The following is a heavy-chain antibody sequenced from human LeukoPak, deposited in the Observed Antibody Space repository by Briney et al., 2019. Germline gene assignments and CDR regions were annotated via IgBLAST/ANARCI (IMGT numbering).Heavy chain of an antibody. CDR3: ARGVDYYENSGTIDY. CDR1: GFTFSSYA. V-gene: IGHV3-23*01. CDR2: ISGSGGST. J-gene: IGHJ4*02. Sequence: GGSLRLSCAASGFTFSSYAMSWVRQAPGKGLEWVSAISGSGGSTYYADSVKGRFTISRDNSKNTLYLQMNSLRAEDTAVYYCARGVDYYENSGTIDYWGQGTLVTVSS. D-gene: IGHD3-22*01.